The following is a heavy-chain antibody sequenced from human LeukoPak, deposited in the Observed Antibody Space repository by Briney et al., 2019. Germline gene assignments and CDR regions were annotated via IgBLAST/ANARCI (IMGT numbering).Heavy chain of an antibody. CDR1: GFTFSSYS. CDR3: ARDLDPLWGIVVVVDAFDI. J-gene: IGHJ3*02. V-gene: IGHV3-21*01. D-gene: IGHD3-22*01. Sequence: AGGSLRLSCAASGFTFSSYSMNWVRQAPGKGLEWVSSISSSSSYIYYADSVKGRFTISRDNAKNSLYLQMNSLRAEDTAVYYCARDLDPLWGIVVVVDAFDIWGQGTMVTVSS. CDR2: ISSSSSYI.